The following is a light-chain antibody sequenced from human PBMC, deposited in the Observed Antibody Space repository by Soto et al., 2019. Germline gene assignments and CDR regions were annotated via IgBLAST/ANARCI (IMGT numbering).Light chain of an antibody. CDR3: QQRSDWPRT. CDR1: QSVSSY. V-gene: IGKV3D-11*02. Sequence: EFVLTQSPATLSLSPGERATLSCRASQSVSSYLAWYQQKPGQAPRLLIYDASNRATGIPARFSGSGPGTDFTLTISSLEPEDFAVYYCQQRSDWPRTFGQGTKLEIK. J-gene: IGKJ2*01. CDR2: DAS.